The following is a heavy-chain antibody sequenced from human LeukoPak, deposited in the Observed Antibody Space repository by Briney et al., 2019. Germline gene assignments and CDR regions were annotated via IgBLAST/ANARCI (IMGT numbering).Heavy chain of an antibody. CDR2: IYYSGST. Sequence: PSETLSLTCTVSGGSISSYYWSWIRQPPGKGLEWIGYIYYSGSTNYNPSLKSRVTISVDTSKRQFSLKLSSVTAADTAVYYCARGWGSSWYYFDYWGQGTLVTVSS. J-gene: IGHJ4*02. CDR1: GGSISSYY. CDR3: ARGWGSSWYYFDY. V-gene: IGHV4-59*12. D-gene: IGHD6-13*01.